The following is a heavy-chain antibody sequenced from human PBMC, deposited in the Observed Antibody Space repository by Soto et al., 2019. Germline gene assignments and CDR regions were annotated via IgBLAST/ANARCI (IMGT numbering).Heavy chain of an antibody. CDR3: ARAELRFLEWSPYPHYYGMDV. CDR1: GYTFTSYG. V-gene: IGHV1-18*04. J-gene: IGHJ6*02. D-gene: IGHD3-3*01. Sequence: ASVKVSCKASGYTFTSYGISWVRQAPGQGLEWMGWISAYNGNTNYAQKLQGRVTMTTDTSTSTAYMELRSLRSDDTAVYYCARAELRFLEWSPYPHYYGMDVWGQGTTVTAP. CDR2: ISAYNGNT.